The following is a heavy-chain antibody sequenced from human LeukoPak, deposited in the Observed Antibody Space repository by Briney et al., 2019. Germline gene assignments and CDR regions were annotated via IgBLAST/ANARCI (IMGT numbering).Heavy chain of an antibody. Sequence: PGGSLRLSCAASGFTFSSYAMSWVRQAPGKGLEWIGSMYHSGSTYYKPSLTSRVTMSLDKSKNQISLELSSVPAADTAFYYCARGGDWNYWPYWGQGILVTVSS. J-gene: IGHJ4*02. CDR1: GFTFSSYA. CDR2: MYHSGST. CDR3: ARGGDWNYWPY. V-gene: IGHV4-38-2*01. D-gene: IGHD1-7*01.